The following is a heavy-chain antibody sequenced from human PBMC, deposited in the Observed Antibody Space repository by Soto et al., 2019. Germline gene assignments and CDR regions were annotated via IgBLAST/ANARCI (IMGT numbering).Heavy chain of an antibody. CDR2: IIPIFGTA. D-gene: IGHD6-19*01. Sequence: GASVKVSCKASGGTFSSYAISWVRQAPGQGLEWMGGIIPIFGTANYAQKFQGRVTITADESTSTAYMELSSLRSEDTAVYYCARNTHFSIAVADDYWGQGTLVTVSS. CDR1: GGTFSSYA. V-gene: IGHV1-69*13. CDR3: ARNTHFSIAVADDY. J-gene: IGHJ4*02.